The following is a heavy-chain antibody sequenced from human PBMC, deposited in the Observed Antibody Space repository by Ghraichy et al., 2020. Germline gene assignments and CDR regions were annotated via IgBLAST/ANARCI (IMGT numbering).Heavy chain of an antibody. CDR3: AREWGGGSSGWYFLDY. J-gene: IGHJ4*02. D-gene: IGHD6-19*01. V-gene: IGHV3-13*04. CDR2: IGIRGDT. CDR1: GFTFSSYD. Sequence: SLRLSCAASGFTFSSYDAHWVRQASGKGLEWISAIGIRGDTYYADSVKGRFTISTDNAKNSLYLQMNSLRVEDTAVYYCAREWGGGSSGWYFLDYWGQGTLVTVSS.